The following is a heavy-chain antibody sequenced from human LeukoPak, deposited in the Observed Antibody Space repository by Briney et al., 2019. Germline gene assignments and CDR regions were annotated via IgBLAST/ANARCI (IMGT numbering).Heavy chain of an antibody. D-gene: IGHD4-17*01. CDR2: IYYSGST. V-gene: IGHV4-59*01. Sequence: PSETLSLTCTVSGGSISSYYWSWIRQPPGKGLEWIGYIYYSGSTNYNPSLKSRVTISVDTSKNQFSLKLSSVTAADTAVYYCARGGDGDPSDYWGQGTLVTVSS. CDR1: GGSISSYY. CDR3: ARGGDGDPSDY. J-gene: IGHJ4*02.